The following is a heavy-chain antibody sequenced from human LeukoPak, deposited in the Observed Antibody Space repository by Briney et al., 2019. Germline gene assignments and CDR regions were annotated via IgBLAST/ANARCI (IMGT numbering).Heavy chain of an antibody. CDR3: AKIRGTLWFGELLEPRDAFDI. D-gene: IGHD3-10*01. CDR1: GFTFSSYG. Sequence: GGSLRLSCAASGFTFSSYGMHWVRQAPGKGLEWVAVISYDGSNKYYADSVKGRFTISRDNSKNTLYLQMNSLRAEDTAVYYCAKIRGTLWFGELLEPRDAFDIWGQGTMVTVSS. J-gene: IGHJ3*02. V-gene: IGHV3-30*18. CDR2: ISYDGSNK.